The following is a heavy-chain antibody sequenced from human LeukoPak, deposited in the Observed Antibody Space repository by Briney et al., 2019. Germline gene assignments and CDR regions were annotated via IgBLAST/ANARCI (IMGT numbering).Heavy chain of an antibody. Sequence: GASVKVSCKASGGTFSSYAISWVRQAPGQGLEWMGGIIPIFGTANYAQKFQGRVTITADESTSTAYMELRSLRSDDTAVYYCAREKRGYSGYDFGVDYWGQGTLVTVSS. J-gene: IGHJ4*02. CDR3: AREKRGYSGYDFGVDY. V-gene: IGHV1-69*13. CDR2: IIPIFGTA. D-gene: IGHD5-12*01. CDR1: GGTFSSYA.